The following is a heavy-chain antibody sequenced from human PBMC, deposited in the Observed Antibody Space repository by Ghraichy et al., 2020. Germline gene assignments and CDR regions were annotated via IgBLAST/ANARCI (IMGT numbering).Heavy chain of an antibody. CDR2: IVPLYGTP. CDR1: GGTFNNFD. Sequence: SVKVSCKASGGTFNNFDVNWVRQAPGQGLEWMGGIVPLYGTPNYAQEFQGRVTIIADDSTGTAYMELTSLRSEDTAVYYCASPSPSRSFYPSFFECWGQGTLVTVSS. J-gene: IGHJ4*02. D-gene: IGHD1-26*01. V-gene: IGHV1-69*13. CDR3: ASPSPSRSFYPSFFEC.